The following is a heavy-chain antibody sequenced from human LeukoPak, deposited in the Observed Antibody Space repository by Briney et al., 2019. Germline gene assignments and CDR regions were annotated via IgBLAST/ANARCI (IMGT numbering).Heavy chain of an antibody. V-gene: IGHV3-66*01. Sequence: GGSLRLSCAASGFTVSSSYISWVRQAPGKGLEWVSVIYSGGNTYYADSVKGRFTISRDNSKNTLYLQMNSLRAEDTAVYYCAKLGWYSGSYLTPDYWGQGTLVTVSS. CDR2: IYSGGNT. CDR1: GFTVSSSY. J-gene: IGHJ4*02. D-gene: IGHD1-26*01. CDR3: AKLGWYSGSYLTPDY.